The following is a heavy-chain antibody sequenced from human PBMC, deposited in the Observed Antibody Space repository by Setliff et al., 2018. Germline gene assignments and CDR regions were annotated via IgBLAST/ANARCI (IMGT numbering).Heavy chain of an antibody. D-gene: IGHD1-26*01. J-gene: IGHJ4*02. CDR1: GYSFTTSW. Sequence: GESLKISCKASGYSFTTSWIAWVRQKPGKGLEWMGIIYPGDSDTQYSPSFQGQVTFSSDKSINTAYLQSSSLKASDTAIYYCAREHVSGHSEYWGQGTLVTVSS. V-gene: IGHV5-51*01. CDR3: AREHVSGHSEY. CDR2: IYPGDSDT.